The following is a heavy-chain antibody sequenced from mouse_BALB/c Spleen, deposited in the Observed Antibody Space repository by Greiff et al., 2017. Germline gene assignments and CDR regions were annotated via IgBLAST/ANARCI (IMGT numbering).Heavy chain of an antibody. CDR2: IWTGGGT. CDR3: VRARRYYAMDY. CDR1: GFSLTSYD. Sequence: VQVVESGPGLVAPSQSLSITCTVSGFSLTSYDISWIRQPPGKGLEWLGVIWTGGGTNYNSAFMSRLSISKDNSKSQVFLKMNSLQTDDTAIYYCVRARRYYAMDYWGQGTSVTVSA. J-gene: IGHJ4*01. V-gene: IGHV2-9-2*01.